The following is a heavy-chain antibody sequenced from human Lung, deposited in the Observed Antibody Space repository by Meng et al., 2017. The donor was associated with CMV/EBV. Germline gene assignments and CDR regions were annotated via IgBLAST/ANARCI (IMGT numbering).Heavy chain of an antibody. CDR3: AREGGKGDYRDYRMYYGMDV. J-gene: IGHJ6*02. D-gene: IGHD4-11*01. Sequence: SXTLSLXCSLSGTSIRSSTYYWGWIRQPPGKGLEWIGSISYSGNTYYNPSLKSPVTISVDTSKNQFSLRLSSVTAADTAVYYCAREGGKGDYRDYRMYYGMDVWXQGTMVTVSS. V-gene: IGHV4-39*07. CDR2: ISYSGNT. CDR1: GTSIRSSTYY.